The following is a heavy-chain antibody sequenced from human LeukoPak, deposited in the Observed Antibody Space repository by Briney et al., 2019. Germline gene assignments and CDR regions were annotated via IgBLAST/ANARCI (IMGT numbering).Heavy chain of an antibody. Sequence: ASVKVSCKASGGTFSSYAISWVRQAPGQGLEWMGWISAYNGNTNYAQKLQGRVTMTTDTSTSTAYMELRSLRSDDTAVYYCARDLWSSSSLGTAEYFQHWGQGTLVTVSS. V-gene: IGHV1-18*01. J-gene: IGHJ1*01. CDR2: ISAYNGNT. D-gene: IGHD6-6*01. CDR3: ARDLWSSSSLGTAEYFQH. CDR1: GGTFSSYA.